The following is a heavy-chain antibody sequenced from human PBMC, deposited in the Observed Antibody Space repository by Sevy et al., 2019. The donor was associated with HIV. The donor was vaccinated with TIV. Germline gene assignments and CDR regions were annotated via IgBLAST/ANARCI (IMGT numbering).Heavy chain of an antibody. CDR3: ARDQVSRGYSYGRFDY. D-gene: IGHD5-18*01. CDR1: GGTFSSYA. CDR2: IIPIFGTA. Sequence: ASVKVSCKASGGTFSSYAISWVRQAPGQGLEWMGGIIPIFGTANYAQKFQGRVTITADESTSTAYMELSSLRSEDTAVYNYARDQVSRGYSYGRFDYWGQGTLVTVSS. J-gene: IGHJ4*02. V-gene: IGHV1-69*13.